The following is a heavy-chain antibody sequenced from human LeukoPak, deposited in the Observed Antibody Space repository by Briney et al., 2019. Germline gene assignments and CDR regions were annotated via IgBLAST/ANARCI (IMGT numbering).Heavy chain of an antibody. CDR2: ISAYNGNT. CDR3: ARAVPYYYDSSGYPFDY. J-gene: IGHJ4*02. Sequence: GASVKVSCKASGYTFTSYGISWVRQAPGQGLEWMGWISAYNGNTNYAQKLQGRVTMTTDTSTSTAYMELRSLRSDDTAVYYCARAVPYYYDSSGYPFDYWGQGTLVTVSS. CDR1: GYTFTSYG. V-gene: IGHV1-18*01. D-gene: IGHD3-22*01.